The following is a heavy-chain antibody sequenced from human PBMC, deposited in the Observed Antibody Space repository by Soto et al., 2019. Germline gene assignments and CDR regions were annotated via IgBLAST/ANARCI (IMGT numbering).Heavy chain of an antibody. J-gene: IGHJ6*02. Sequence: QVQLQESGPGLVKPSQTLSLTCTVSGGSISSGGYYWSWIRQHPGKGLEWIGYIYYSGSTYYNPYLKGRVTISVDTSKSESSPMLRSVTAADTAVYYCARDFTDSSGPTLGMGVWGQGTTVTVSS. CDR1: GGSISSGGYY. CDR2: IYYSGST. CDR3: ARDFTDSSGPTLGMGV. V-gene: IGHV4-31*03. D-gene: IGHD6-19*01.